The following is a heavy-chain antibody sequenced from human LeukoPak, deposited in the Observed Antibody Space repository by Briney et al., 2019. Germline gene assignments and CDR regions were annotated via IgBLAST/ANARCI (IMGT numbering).Heavy chain of an antibody. Sequence: PSETLSLTCTVSGGSISSYYWSWIRQPPGKGLEWIGEINHSGSTNYNPSLKSRVTISVDTSKNQFSLKLSSVTAADTAVYYCARVAVEGDAFDIWGQGTMVTVSS. V-gene: IGHV4-34*01. CDR3: ARVAVEGDAFDI. J-gene: IGHJ3*02. CDR2: INHSGST. D-gene: IGHD2-15*01. CDR1: GGSISSYY.